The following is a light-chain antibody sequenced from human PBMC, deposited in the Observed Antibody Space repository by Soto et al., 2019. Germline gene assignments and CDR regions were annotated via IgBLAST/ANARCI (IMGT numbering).Light chain of an antibody. Sequence: EIVMTQSPATLSVSPGERATLSCRASQSVSRNLAWYQQKPGQAPRLLIYGASTRATGIPDRFSGSGSGTDFTLTISSLQSEDFAVYYCQQYYNWPPWTFGQGTKVDIK. CDR1: QSVSRN. J-gene: IGKJ1*01. CDR2: GAS. V-gene: IGKV3-15*01. CDR3: QQYYNWPPWT.